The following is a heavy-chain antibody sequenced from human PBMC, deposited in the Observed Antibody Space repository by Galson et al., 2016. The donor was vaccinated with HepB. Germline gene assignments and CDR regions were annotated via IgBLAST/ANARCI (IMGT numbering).Heavy chain of an antibody. Sequence: SETLSLTCGVSGESFRGYYWTWIRQPPGKGLEWIGEISQIGNSNYNPSLKSRVTFSTDSSKNQFSLKLSSVNDAGTAVYYCSRGGFRYRRGANVFYFDYWGQGIRVTVSS. V-gene: IGHV4-34*01. CDR2: ISQIGNS. CDR3: SRGGFRYRRGANVFYFDY. D-gene: IGHD1-1*01. CDR1: GESFRGYY. J-gene: IGHJ4*02.